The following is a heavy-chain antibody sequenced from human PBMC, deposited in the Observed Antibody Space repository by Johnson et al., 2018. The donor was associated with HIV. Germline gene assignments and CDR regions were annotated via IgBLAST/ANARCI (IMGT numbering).Heavy chain of an antibody. Sequence: VQLVESGGGLVQPGGSLRLSCAASGFTFSRYWMTWVRQAPGKGLEWVANIKEDGSEKYYVDSVKGRFTISRDNAKKSMYLQMNSLRAEDTAVYYCARDGLDDSSGYYWGAFDIWGQGTMVTVSS. CDR1: GFTFSRYW. CDR3: ARDGLDDSSGYYWGAFDI. CDR2: IKEDGSEK. D-gene: IGHD3-22*01. J-gene: IGHJ3*02. V-gene: IGHV3-7*01.